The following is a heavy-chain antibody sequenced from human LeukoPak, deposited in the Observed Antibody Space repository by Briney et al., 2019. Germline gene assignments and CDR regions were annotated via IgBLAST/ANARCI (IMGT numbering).Heavy chain of an antibody. CDR2: VSTSGGST. D-gene: IGHD3-22*01. V-gene: IGHV3-23*01. CDR3: AKQAYDSPRTDFDY. CDR1: GLTFSRYA. Sequence: GGSLRLSCAAPGLTFSRYAMSWVRQALGEGLEWVSGVSTSGGSTYYADSVKGRFTISRDNSKNTLHLQMNSLRAEDTAIYYCAKQAYDSPRTDFDYWGQGTLVTVSS. J-gene: IGHJ4*02.